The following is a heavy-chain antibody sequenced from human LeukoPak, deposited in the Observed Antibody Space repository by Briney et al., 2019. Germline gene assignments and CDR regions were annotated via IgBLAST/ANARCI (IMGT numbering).Heavy chain of an antibody. CDR2: INSDGSST. J-gene: IGHJ6*03. Sequence: GGSLRLSCAASGFTFSSYWMHWVRQAPGRGLVWVSRINSDGSSTSYADSVKGRFTISRDNAKNTLYLQMNSLRAEDTAVYYCARAIVDTAMGYYYYYMDVWGKGTTVTVSS. V-gene: IGHV3-74*01. D-gene: IGHD5-18*01. CDR1: GFTFSSYW. CDR3: ARAIVDTAMGYYYYYMDV.